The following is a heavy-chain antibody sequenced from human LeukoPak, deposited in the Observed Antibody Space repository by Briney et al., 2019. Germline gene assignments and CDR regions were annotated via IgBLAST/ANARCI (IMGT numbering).Heavy chain of an antibody. Sequence: GASVKVSCKASGYSFVLYGISWVRQAPGQGPEWMGWISTYNGDTKYAQKFQGRVTMTTDTSTSTAYMELGSLRSDDTAVYYCARDEDYGISVNVDYWGQGTLVTVSS. CDR1: GYSFVLYG. D-gene: IGHD4-17*01. V-gene: IGHV1-18*01. CDR3: ARDEDYGISVNVDY. CDR2: ISTYNGDT. J-gene: IGHJ4*02.